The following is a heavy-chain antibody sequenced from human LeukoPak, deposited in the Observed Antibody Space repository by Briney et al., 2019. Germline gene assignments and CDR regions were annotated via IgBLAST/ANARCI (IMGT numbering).Heavy chain of an antibody. V-gene: IGHV1-2*02. CDR2: INPNSGGT. CDR3: ARGGYHSGGY. D-gene: IGHD5-12*01. CDR1: GYTFTDYY. J-gene: IGHJ4*02. Sequence: GASVKVSCKASGYTFTDYYMHWVRQAPGQGLEWMGWINPNSGGTKYAQKFQGRVTMTRDTSISTAYMELSRLISDDTAVFYCARGGYHSGGYWGQGTLVTISS.